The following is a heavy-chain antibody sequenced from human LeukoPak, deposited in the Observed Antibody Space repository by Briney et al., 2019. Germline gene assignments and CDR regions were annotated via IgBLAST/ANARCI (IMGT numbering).Heavy chain of an antibody. V-gene: IGHV1-18*01. CDR3: ARDSSSWYFPHFDY. CDR1: GYTFTSYG. Sequence: GALVKVSCKASGYTFTSYGISWVRQAPGQGLEWMGWISAYNGNTNYAQKLQGRVTMTTDTSTSTAYMELRSLRSDDTAVYYCARDSSSWYFPHFDYWGQGTLVTVFS. CDR2: ISAYNGNT. J-gene: IGHJ4*02. D-gene: IGHD6-13*01.